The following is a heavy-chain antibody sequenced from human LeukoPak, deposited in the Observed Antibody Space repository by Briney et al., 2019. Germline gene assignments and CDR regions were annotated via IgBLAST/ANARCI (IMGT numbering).Heavy chain of an antibody. CDR2: ISGSGGST. Sequence: GGSLRLSCAASGFTFSSYAMSWVRQAPGKGLEWVSAISGSGGSTYYADSVKGRFTISRDNSKNTLYLQMNSLRAEDTAVYYCAKDSCSSTSCYEAESYYYYGMDVWGQGTTVTVSS. CDR3: AKDSCSSTSCYEAESYYYYGMDV. D-gene: IGHD2-2*01. V-gene: IGHV3-23*01. CDR1: GFTFSSYA. J-gene: IGHJ6*02.